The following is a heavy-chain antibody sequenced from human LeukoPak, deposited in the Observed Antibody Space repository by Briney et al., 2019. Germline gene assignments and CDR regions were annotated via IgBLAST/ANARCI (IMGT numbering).Heavy chain of an antibody. J-gene: IGHJ4*02. V-gene: IGHV3-66*01. CDR2: IYSGGST. CDR3: AKYSSGRGYFDY. D-gene: IGHD6-19*01. CDR1: GFTVSSNY. Sequence: GGSLRLSCAASGFTVSSNYMTWVRQAPGKGLEWVSGIYSGGSTYYADSVKGRFTISRDNSKNTLYLQMNSLRAEDTAVYYCAKYSSGRGYFDYWGQGTLVTVSS.